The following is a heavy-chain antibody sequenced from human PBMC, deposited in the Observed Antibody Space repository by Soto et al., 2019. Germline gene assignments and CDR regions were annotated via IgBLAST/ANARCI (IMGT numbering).Heavy chain of an antibody. CDR2: ISGYNRDT. D-gene: IGHD1-1*01. CDR1: GYTFTRYG. V-gene: IGHV1-18*01. CDR3: AKNGQRPYYYYGLDV. J-gene: IGHJ6*02. Sequence: QGHLVQSGAEVKKPGASVKVSCKASGYTFTRYGISWVRQAPGQGLEWMGWISGYNRDTNYAQNLQDRVTMTIDTSTNTAYMELRSLTSDDTAVYYCAKNGQRPYYYYGLDVWGQGTTVTVSS.